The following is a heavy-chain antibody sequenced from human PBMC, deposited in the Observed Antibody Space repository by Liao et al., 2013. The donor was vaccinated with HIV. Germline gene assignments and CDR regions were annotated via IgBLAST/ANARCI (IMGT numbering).Heavy chain of an antibody. CDR2: VYYTGRT. D-gene: IGHD6-13*01. V-gene: IGHV4-30-4*08. CDR1: SDSISSGDYY. CDR3: AREAQSAAATDY. J-gene: IGHJ4*02. Sequence: QVQLQESGPGLVKPSQTLSLTCTVSSDSISSGDYYWSWIRQPPGKGLEWIGNVYYTGRTYYNPSLKSRVTISVDTSKNQFYLKVTSATAADTAVYYCAREAQSAAATDYWGQGTLVTVSS.